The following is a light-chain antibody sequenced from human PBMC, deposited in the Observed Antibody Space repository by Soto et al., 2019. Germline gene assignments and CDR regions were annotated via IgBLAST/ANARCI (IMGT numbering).Light chain of an antibody. CDR3: AAWDDSLNGYV. CDR1: SSDFGNYNL. Sequence: QSALTQPASVSGSPGQSITISCTGTSSDFGNYNLVSWYQQHPGKVPKLILFEVNKRPSGVSGRFSGSKSGNTASLTISGLQAEDEADYYCAAWDDSLNGYVFGTGTKLTVL. V-gene: IGLV2-23*02. CDR2: EVN. J-gene: IGLJ1*01.